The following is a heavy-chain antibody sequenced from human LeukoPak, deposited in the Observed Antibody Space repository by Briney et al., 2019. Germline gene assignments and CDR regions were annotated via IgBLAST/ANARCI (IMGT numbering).Heavy chain of an antibody. CDR2: ISAYNGNT. J-gene: IGHJ4*02. CDR3: ARDPNIPGLAVAGFDY. D-gene: IGHD6-19*01. V-gene: IGHV1-18*01. Sequence: ASVKVSCKASGYTFTSYGISWVRQAPGQGLEWMGWISAYNGNTNYAQKLQGRVTMTTDTSTSTAYMELRSLRSDDTAMYYCARDPNIPGLAVAGFDYWGQGTLVTVSS. CDR1: GYTFTSYG.